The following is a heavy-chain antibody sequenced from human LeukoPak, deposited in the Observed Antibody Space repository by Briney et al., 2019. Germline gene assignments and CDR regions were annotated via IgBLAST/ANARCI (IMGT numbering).Heavy chain of an antibody. D-gene: IGHD1-26*01. CDR2: IFYSGTT. CDR3: ARHPGGLLAFDI. J-gene: IGHJ3*02. V-gene: IGHV4-39*01. CDR1: GGSISISSYY. Sequence: PSETLSLTCTVSGGSISISSYYWGWIRQPPGKGLEWIGSIFYSGTTYYNPSLKSRVTISVDTSKNQFSLKLSSVAAADTAVYYCARHPGGLLAFDIWGQGTMVTVSS.